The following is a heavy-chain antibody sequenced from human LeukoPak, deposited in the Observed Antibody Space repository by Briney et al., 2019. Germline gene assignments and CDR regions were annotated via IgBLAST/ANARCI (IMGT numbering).Heavy chain of an antibody. J-gene: IGHJ3*02. CDR2: LSSKYET. Sequence: QSGGSLRLSCAASGFIVSRNYMGWVRQAPGKGLGWVSALSSKYETYYADSVKGRFTISRDNSENTLYLQMNALRAEDTALYYCYGIHLGDSFDIWGRGTMVIVFS. V-gene: IGHV3-53*01. CDR3: YGIHLGDSFDI. CDR1: GFIVSRNY. D-gene: IGHD3-16*01.